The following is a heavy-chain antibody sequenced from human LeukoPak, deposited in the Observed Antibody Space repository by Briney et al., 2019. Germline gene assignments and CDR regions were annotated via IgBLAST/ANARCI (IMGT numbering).Heavy chain of an antibody. J-gene: IGHJ1*01. CDR3: ARDSGWYDSSFLQH. CDR2: IYTSGST. V-gene: IGHV4-61*02. Sequence: SQTLSLTCTVSGGSISSGSYYWSWIRQPAGKGLEWIGRIYTSGSTNYNPSLKSRVTISVDTSKNQFSLKLSSVTAADTAVYYCARDSGWYDSSFLQHWGQGTLVTVSS. D-gene: IGHD6-19*01. CDR1: GGSISSGSYY.